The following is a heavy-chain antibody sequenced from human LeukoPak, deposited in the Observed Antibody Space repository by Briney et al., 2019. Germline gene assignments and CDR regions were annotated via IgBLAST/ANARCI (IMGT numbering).Heavy chain of an antibody. CDR2: ISSDGTNK. CDR3: VREGGSSGRAGYFDH. CDR1: GFTFNSSP. J-gene: IGHJ4*02. D-gene: IGHD6-25*01. Sequence: GRSLRLSCAASGFTFNSSPLPWVRQTPGKGLEWLALISSDGTNKHYADSVEGRFTISRDNSKNTLDLQLDSLRPEDTATYYCVREGGSSGRAGYFDHWGRGILVTVSS. V-gene: IGHV3-30-3*01.